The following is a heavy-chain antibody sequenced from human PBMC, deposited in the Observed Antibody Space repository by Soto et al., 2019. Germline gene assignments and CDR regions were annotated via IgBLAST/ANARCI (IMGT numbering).Heavy chain of an antibody. J-gene: IGHJ6*02. Sequence: GGSLRLSYAASAFTFTDYDMSWIRQAPGKGLEWVSYISPSGSTIFYADSVKGRFTISRDNAKNSLFLQMNSLRSDDTAVYYCARDTGYSSGWLHYGMDVWGQGTTVTSP. D-gene: IGHD6-19*01. V-gene: IGHV3-11*01. CDR1: AFTFTDYD. CDR3: ARDTGYSSGWLHYGMDV. CDR2: ISPSGSTI.